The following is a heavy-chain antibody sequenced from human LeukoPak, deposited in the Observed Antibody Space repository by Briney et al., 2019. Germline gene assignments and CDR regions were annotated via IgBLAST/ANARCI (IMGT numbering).Heavy chain of an antibody. D-gene: IGHD2-15*01. Sequence: GGSLRLSCVASGFSFTSYWMSWVRQAPGKGLEFVANINQDAGTTNYVDSVKGRFTISRDNAENSLYLQMSSLRAEDAALYYCARDPGWSSFDIWGQGIMVTVSS. CDR2: INQDAGTT. J-gene: IGHJ3*02. V-gene: IGHV3-7*01. CDR1: GFSFTSYW. CDR3: ARDPGWSSFDI.